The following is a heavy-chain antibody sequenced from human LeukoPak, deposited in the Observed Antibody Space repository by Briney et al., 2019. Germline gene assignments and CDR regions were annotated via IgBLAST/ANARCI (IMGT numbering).Heavy chain of an antibody. V-gene: IGHV5-51*01. CDR3: ARPEDRDGYNFGY. Sequence: GESLKISFKGSGXSFTCYCIGWVRQMPGKGLEWMGIIYPGDSDTRYSPSFQGQVTISADKSISTAYLQWSSLKASDTAMYYCARPEDRDGYNFGYWGQGTLVTVSS. J-gene: IGHJ4*02. CDR1: GXSFTCYC. D-gene: IGHD5-24*01. CDR2: IYPGDSDT.